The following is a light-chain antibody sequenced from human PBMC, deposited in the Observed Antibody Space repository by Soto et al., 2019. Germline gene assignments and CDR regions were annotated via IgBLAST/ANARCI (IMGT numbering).Light chain of an antibody. Sequence: DIQMTQSPSSLSAFVGDRVTITCRASQNINIYVNWYQQKPGKAPKLLIYTTSSLQSGVPSRFSGGGSGTDFTLTISSLQPEDVATYYCQQDITTPSFGGGTKVEIK. CDR1: QNINIY. J-gene: IGKJ4*01. CDR3: QQDITTPS. CDR2: TTS. V-gene: IGKV1-39*01.